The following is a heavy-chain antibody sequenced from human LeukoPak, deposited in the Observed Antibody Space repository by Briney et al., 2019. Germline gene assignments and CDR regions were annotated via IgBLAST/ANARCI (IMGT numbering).Heavy chain of an antibody. CDR2: ISSSSSYI. V-gene: IGHV3-21*01. CDR3: ARNHVAAADY. D-gene: IGHD6-13*01. Sequence: GGSLRLSCAASGFTFSSYSMNWVRQAPGKGLEWVSSISSSSSYIYYADSVKGRFTISRDNSKNTLYMQMNSLRAEDTAVYFCARNHVAAADYWGQGTLVTVSA. J-gene: IGHJ4*02. CDR1: GFTFSSYS.